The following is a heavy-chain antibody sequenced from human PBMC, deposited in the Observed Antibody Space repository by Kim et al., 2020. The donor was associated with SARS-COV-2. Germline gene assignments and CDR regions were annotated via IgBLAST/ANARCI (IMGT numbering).Heavy chain of an antibody. CDR1: GYTFTSYY. D-gene: IGHD2-2*03. CDR2: INPSGGST. J-gene: IGHJ3*02. Sequence: ASVKVSCKASGYTFTSYYMHWVRQAPGQGLEWMGIINPSGGSTSYAQKFQGRVTMTRDTSTSTVYMELSSLRSEDTAVYYCARGHQIGYCSSTSCIRPAFDIWGQGTMVTVSS. V-gene: IGHV1-46*01. CDR3: ARGHQIGYCSSTSCIRPAFDI.